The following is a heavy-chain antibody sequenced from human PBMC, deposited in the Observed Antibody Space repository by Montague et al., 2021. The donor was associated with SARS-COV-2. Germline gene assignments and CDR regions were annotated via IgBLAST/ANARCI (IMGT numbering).Heavy chain of an antibody. CDR1: GFTFSSYA. D-gene: IGHD3-22*01. Sequence: SLRLSCSASGFTFSSYAMHWVRQAPGKGPEWVAVISYDGSNKYYXDSVKGRFTISRDNSKNTLYLQMNSLRAEDTAVYYCARVGGIGYYDSSGYYSGGYYYYGMDVWGQGTTVTVSS. J-gene: IGHJ6*02. CDR3: ARVGGIGYYDSSGYYSGGYYYYGMDV. V-gene: IGHV3-30-3*01. CDR2: ISYDGSNK.